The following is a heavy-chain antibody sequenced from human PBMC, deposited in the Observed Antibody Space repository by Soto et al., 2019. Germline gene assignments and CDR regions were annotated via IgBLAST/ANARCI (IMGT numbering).Heavy chain of an antibody. J-gene: IGHJ6*02. Sequence: EVQLVESGGGLVQPGGSLRLSCAASGFTLSSYDIHWVRQATGEGLAWVSGIGSGGDTHYADSVKGRFIISREDGKNSLYVQMDIPIVGDTAVYYCTRKTPPTGMEVWGQGATVTVSS. CDR2: IGSGGDT. CDR1: GFTLSSYD. V-gene: IGHV3-13*01. D-gene: IGHD3-9*01. CDR3: TRKTPPTGMEV.